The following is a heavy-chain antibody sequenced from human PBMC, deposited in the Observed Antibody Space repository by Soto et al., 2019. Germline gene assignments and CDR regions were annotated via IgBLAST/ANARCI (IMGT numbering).Heavy chain of an antibody. CDR2: IYWDDDK. J-gene: IGHJ6*02. CDR3: AYTRCGGDCLQYYAAHYYYDLDV. Sequence: QSTLKESGPTLVKPTQTLTLTCTISGFSLNTGGVGVGWIRQPPGKALEWLGLIYWDDDKRYSPSLKRRLTITTDTSKNHVVLKMPYMVSLDTARYYSAYTRCGGDCLQYYAAHYYYDLDVWGEGTTVTVS. V-gene: IGHV2-5*02. D-gene: IGHD2-21*02. CDR1: GFSLNTGGVG.